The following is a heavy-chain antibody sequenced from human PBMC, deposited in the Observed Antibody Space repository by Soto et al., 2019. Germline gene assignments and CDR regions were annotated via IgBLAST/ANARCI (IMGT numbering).Heavy chain of an antibody. CDR3: ARDLGYYGSGSSNWFDP. Sequence: SETLSLTCTVSGGSISSRSYYWGWIRQPPGKGLEWIGSIYYSGSTYYNPSLKNRVTISVDTSKNQFSLKMSYVTTADTAVYYCARDLGYYGSGSSNWFDPWGQGTLVTVSS. V-gene: IGHV4-39*07. CDR1: GGSISSRSYY. D-gene: IGHD3-10*01. CDR2: IYYSGST. J-gene: IGHJ5*02.